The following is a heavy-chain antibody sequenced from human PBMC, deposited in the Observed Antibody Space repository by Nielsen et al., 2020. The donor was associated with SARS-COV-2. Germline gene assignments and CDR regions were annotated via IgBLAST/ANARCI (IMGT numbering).Heavy chain of an antibody. CDR1: GYTFTDYY. J-gene: IGHJ6*02. V-gene: IGHV1-2*06. CDR3: ASTRPGYADSGTLKPGFYYAMDV. Sequence: ASVKVSCKASGYTFTDYYVHWVRQAPGQGLEWMGRINPNSGATDYARKFQGRVTLSRDASISTAYMDLSRLRSDDTAVYYCASTRPGYADSGTLKPGFYYAMDVWGQGTTVTVSS. D-gene: IGHD3-10*01. CDR2: INPNSGAT.